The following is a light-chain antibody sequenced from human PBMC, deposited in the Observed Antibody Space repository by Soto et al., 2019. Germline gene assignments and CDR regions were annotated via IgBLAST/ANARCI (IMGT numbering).Light chain of an antibody. Sequence: VLMTQPPLSLSFAPGQPASISCKSSQSLLHITGETFLFWYLQKPGQSPQLLIYEVSIRVSGVPDRFSGSGSGTDFTLEISRVETDDVGIYYCMQSTQLPPTFGQGTRLEIK. V-gene: IGKV2D-29*02. CDR3: MQSTQLPPT. CDR1: QSLLHITGETF. CDR2: EVS. J-gene: IGKJ5*01.